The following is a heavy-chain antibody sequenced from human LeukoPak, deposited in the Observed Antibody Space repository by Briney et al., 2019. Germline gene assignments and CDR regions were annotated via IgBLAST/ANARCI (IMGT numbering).Heavy chain of an antibody. CDR2: INANSGGT. CDR3: ARANNYYDSGSHDY. D-gene: IGHD3-10*01. CDR1: RDTPTGYY. J-gene: IGHJ4*02. Sequence: ASVKVSCKPSRDTPTGYYMHSVPQAPGQGLEWMGWINANSGGTKYAQKFQGRVTMTRDTSISTAYMELSRLKADDTAVYDCARANNYYDSGSHDYWGQGTLVTVSS. V-gene: IGHV1-2*02.